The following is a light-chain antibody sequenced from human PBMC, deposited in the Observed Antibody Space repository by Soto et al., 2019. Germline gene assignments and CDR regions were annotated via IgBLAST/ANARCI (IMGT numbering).Light chain of an antibody. V-gene: IGKV1-5*01. Sequence: DIRMNQSPSSLSASVGDRDTITCRASQSISSYLNWYQQKPGKAPKLLIYDASSLESGVPSRFSGSGSGTEFTLTITSLQPDDFATYYCQHYNSYSPGTFGQGTKVDI. CDR2: DAS. CDR3: QHYNSYSPGT. J-gene: IGKJ1*01. CDR1: QSISSY.